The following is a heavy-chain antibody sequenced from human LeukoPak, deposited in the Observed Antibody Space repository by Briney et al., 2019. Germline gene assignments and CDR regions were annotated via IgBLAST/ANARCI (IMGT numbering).Heavy chain of an antibody. CDR3: AKDHDYGDYR. D-gene: IGHD4-17*01. CDR1: GFTFDDYA. CDR2: ISGDGGST. V-gene: IGHV3-43*02. J-gene: IGHJ4*02. Sequence: GGSLRLSCAASGFTFDDYAMHWVRQAPGKGLEWVSLISGDGGSTYYADSVKGRFTISRDNSKNTLYLQMNSLRGEDTAVYYCAKDHDYGDYRWGQGTLVTVSS.